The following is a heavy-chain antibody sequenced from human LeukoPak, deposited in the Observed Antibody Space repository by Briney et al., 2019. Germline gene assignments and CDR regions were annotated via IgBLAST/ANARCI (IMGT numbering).Heavy chain of an antibody. Sequence: SVKVSCKASGGTFSSYAISWVRQAPGQGLEWMGGIIPIFGTANYAQKFQGRVTITADESTSTAYMELSSLRSEDTAVYYCASSAQLWPRGYFDYWGQGTLVTVSS. CDR3: ASSAQLWPRGYFDY. CDR2: IIPIFGTA. J-gene: IGHJ4*02. V-gene: IGHV1-69*13. D-gene: IGHD5-18*01. CDR1: GGTFSSYA.